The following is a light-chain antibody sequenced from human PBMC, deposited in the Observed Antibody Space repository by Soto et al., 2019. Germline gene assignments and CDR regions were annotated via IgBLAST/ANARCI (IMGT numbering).Light chain of an antibody. CDR2: LEGSGSY. V-gene: IGLV4-60*02. Sequence: QPVLTQSSSASASLGSSVKLTCTLSSGHSSYIIAWHQQQPGKAPRYLMKLEGSGSYNKGSGVPDRFSGSSSGADRYLTSSNLQFEDEADYYCETWDSNSYWVFGGGTKLTVL. J-gene: IGLJ3*02. CDR1: SGHSSYI. CDR3: ETWDSNSYWV.